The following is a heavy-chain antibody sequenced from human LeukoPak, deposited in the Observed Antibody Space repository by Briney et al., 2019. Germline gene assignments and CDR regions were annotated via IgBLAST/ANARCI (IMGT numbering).Heavy chain of an antibody. V-gene: IGHV3-23*01. CDR2: ISGSGGST. J-gene: IGHJ4*02. CDR3: AKDGGVDYYDSSGYYSY. CDR1: GFTFSSYA. Sequence: GGSLRLSCAASGFTFSSYAMSWVRQAPGKGLEWVSAISGSGGSTYYADSVKGRFTISRGNSENTLYLQMNSLRAEDTAVYYCAKDGGVDYYDSSGYYSYWGQGTLVTVSS. D-gene: IGHD3-22*01.